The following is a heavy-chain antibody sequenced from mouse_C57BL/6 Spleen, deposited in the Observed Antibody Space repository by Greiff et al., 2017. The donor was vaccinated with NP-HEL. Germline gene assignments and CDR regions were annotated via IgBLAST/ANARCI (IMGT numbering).Heavy chain of an antibody. Sequence: EVQVVESGGGLVKPGGSLKLSCAASGFTFSDYGMHWVRQAPEKGLEWVAYLSSGSSTIYYADTVKGRFTISRDNAKNTLFLQMTSLRSEDTAMYYCARGSHGAMDYWGQGTSVTVSS. CDR3: ARGSHGAMDY. V-gene: IGHV5-17*01. J-gene: IGHJ4*01. CDR1: GFTFSDYG. CDR2: LSSGSSTI.